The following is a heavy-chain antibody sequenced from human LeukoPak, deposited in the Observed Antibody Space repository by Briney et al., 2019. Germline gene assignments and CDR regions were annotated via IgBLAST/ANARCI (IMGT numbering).Heavy chain of an antibody. V-gene: IGHV3-66*01. CDR2: IYTGGST. D-gene: IGHD2-2*01. CDR3: ATVVATGIYDAFDI. CDR1: GFTVSSKY. Sequence: PGGSLRLSCAASGFTVSSKYMNWVRQAPGKGLEWVSVIYTGGSTHYADSVKGRFTISRDNSKNTLYLQMNSLGAEDTAVYYCATVVATGIYDAFDIWGRGTLVTVSS. J-gene: IGHJ2*01.